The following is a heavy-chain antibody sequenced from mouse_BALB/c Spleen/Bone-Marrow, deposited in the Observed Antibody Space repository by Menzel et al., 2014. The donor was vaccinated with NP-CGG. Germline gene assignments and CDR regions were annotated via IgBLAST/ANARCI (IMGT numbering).Heavy chain of an antibody. CDR1: GYTFTSYV. V-gene: IGHV1-14*01. Sequence: VQLQQSGPELVKPGASVKMSCKASGYTFTSYVMHWVKQKPGQGLEWIGYINPYNDGTKYNEKFKGKATLTSDKSSSTAYMELSSLTSEDSAVYYCARRGFDEGYYAMDYWGQGTSVTVSS. CDR2: INPYNDGT. CDR3: ARRGFDEGYYAMDY. J-gene: IGHJ4*01.